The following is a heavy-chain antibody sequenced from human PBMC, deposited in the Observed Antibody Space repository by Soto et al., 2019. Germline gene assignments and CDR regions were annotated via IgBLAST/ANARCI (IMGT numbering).Heavy chain of an antibody. CDR3: ARDRVGASLFDY. J-gene: IGHJ4*02. CDR2: IIPIFGTA. CDR1: GGTFSSYS. D-gene: IGHD1-26*01. V-gene: IGHV1-69*06. Sequence: GASVEVSCKASGGTFSSYSISWVLQAPGQGLEWMGGIIPIFGTANYAQKFQGRVTITADKSTSTAYMELSSLRSEDTAVYYCARDRVGASLFDYWGQGTLVTVSS.